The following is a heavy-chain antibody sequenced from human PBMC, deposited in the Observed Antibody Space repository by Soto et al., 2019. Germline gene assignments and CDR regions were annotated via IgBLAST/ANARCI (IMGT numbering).Heavy chain of an antibody. CDR3: SRSEDRILARSYYMEV. Sequence: GCSVSIYIFGLARQSQKKELEWMGWISGYNGNTNYAQKLQGRVTMTTDTSTSTAYMELMSLRSDDTAVYYFSRSEDRILARSYYMEVWGKGTTVT. D-gene: IGHD1-26*01. CDR1: GCSVSIYI. V-gene: IGHV1-18*01. J-gene: IGHJ6*03. CDR2: ISGYNGNT.